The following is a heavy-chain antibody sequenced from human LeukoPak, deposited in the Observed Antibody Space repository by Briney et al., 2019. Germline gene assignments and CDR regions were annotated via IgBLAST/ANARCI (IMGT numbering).Heavy chain of an antibody. CDR2: IGGSGVDT. V-gene: IGHV3-23*01. Sequence: GSLRLSCKASGFTFSHYALTWVRQAPGKGLEGVSSIGGSGVDTRYADSVRGRFTISRDNSRNTLYLTMDSLRAEDTAVYFCGRDPNGNYMGAFDFWGQGTMVTVSS. J-gene: IGHJ3*01. CDR1: GFTFSHYA. D-gene: IGHD4-17*01. CDR3: GRDPNGNYMGAFDF.